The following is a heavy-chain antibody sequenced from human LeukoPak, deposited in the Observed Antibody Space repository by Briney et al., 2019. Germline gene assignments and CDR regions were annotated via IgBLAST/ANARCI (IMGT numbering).Heavy chain of an antibody. J-gene: IGHJ5*02. V-gene: IGHV3-7*01. Sequence: GGSLRLSCAASGFTFSKFWMSWVRQAPGKGLEWVANIKEDGSTKHYVDSVKGRFTISRDNAKNSLSLQMNYLRVEDTAVYYCATSDDSAATSWGQGTLVTVSS. CDR1: GFTFSKFW. D-gene: IGHD6-25*01. CDR3: ATSDDSAATS. CDR2: IKEDGSTK.